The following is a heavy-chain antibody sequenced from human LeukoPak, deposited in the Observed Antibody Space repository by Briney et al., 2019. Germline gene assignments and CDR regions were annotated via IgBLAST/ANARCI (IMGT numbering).Heavy chain of an antibody. V-gene: IGHV3-11*01. D-gene: IGHD3-22*01. CDR3: ARELDYYDSSGYGFDY. J-gene: IGHJ4*02. CDR1: GFTFSDYY. Sequence: GGSLRLSCAASGFTFSDYYMSWIRQAPGKGLEWVSYISSSGSTIYYADSVKGRFTISRDSAKNSLYLQMNSLRAEDTAVYYCARELDYYDSSGYGFDYWGQGTLVTVSS. CDR2: ISSSGSTI.